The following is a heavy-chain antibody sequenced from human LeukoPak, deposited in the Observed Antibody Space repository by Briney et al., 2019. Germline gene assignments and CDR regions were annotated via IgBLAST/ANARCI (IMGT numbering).Heavy chain of an antibody. Sequence: GGSLRLSCAASGFTFSSSWMHWVCQAPEKGLEWVADIKCDGSEKYYVDSVKGRLTISRDNAKNSLYLQVNSLRAEDMTVYYCARAVTYYYDSSGFNWFDPCGQGTLVTVSS. CDR1: GFTFSSSW. D-gene: IGHD3-22*01. J-gene: IGHJ5*02. V-gene: IGHV3-52*01. CDR3: ARAVTYYYDSSGFNWFDP. CDR2: IKCDGSEK.